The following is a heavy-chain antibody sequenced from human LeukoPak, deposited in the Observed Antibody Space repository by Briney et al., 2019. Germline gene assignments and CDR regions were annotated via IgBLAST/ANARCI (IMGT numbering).Heavy chain of an antibody. CDR3: ARNAYGAQTPSDV. CDR2: IWYDGSRK. J-gene: IGHJ6*02. CDR1: GFTFSSYG. D-gene: IGHD4-17*01. Sequence: GGSLRLSCAASGFTFSSYGMHWVRQAPGKGLEWVAVIWYDGSRKYYADSVKGRFTISRDNAKNSLYLQMNSLRAEDTAVYYCARNAYGAQTPSDVWGQGTTVTVSS. V-gene: IGHV3-33*01.